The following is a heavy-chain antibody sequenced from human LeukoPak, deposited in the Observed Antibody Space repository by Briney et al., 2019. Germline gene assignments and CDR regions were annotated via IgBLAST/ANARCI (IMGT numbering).Heavy chain of an antibody. Sequence: ASVKVSCRASGYTFTSYDINWVRQATGQGLEWMGWMNPNRGNTGYAQKFQGRVTITRNTSISTAYMELCSLRSEETAVDYCARGRIKIFGLPKNNWFQPWGQGTLVSVSS. J-gene: IGHJ5*02. CDR1: GYTFTSYD. D-gene: IGHD3-3*01. V-gene: IGHV1-8*01. CDR2: MNPNRGNT. CDR3: ARGRIKIFGLPKNNWFQP.